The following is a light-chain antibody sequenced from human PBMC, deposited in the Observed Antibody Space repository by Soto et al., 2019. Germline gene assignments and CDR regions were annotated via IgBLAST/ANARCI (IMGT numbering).Light chain of an antibody. J-gene: IGKJ4*01. Sequence: DIQMTQSPSSLSASAGDRVTITCRASQDISNYLNWYQQKPGKAPKLLIYDASNLETGVPSRFSGSGSGTDFTFTVSSLQPEDIATYYCQQYDNLPLTFGGGTKVEIK. V-gene: IGKV1-33*01. CDR1: QDISNY. CDR2: DAS. CDR3: QQYDNLPLT.